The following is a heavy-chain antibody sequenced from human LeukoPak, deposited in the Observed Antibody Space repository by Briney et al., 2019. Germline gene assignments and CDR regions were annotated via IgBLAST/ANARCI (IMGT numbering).Heavy chain of an antibody. V-gene: IGHV3-21*01. CDR2: ISRSSSHK. D-gene: IGHD6-13*01. Sequence: GGSLRLSCAASGFTFSSFSMSWVRQAPGKGPEWVSSISRSSSHKYYADSVTGRFTVSRDNAKNSLYLQMNSLRAEDTAVYYCARVEEAAAFNPWGQGTLVTVPS. CDR1: GFTFSSFS. J-gene: IGHJ5*02. CDR3: ARVEEAAAFNP.